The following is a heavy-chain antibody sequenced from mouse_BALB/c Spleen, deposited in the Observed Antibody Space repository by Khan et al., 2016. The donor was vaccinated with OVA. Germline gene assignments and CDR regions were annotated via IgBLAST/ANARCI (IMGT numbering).Heavy chain of an antibody. V-gene: IGHV1-9*01. J-gene: IGHJ3*01. CDR1: GYTFSSYW. CDR3: ARKGEAGTGFAY. D-gene: IGHD4-1*01. Sequence: QVQLQQSGAELMKPGASVKISCKATGYTFSSYWIEWVKERPGHGLEWIGEILPGSGSTKYNEKFKGKATFTAETSSNTAYMQVSSLTSEDSAGYYWARKGEAGTGFAYWGQGTLVTVSA. CDR2: ILPGSGST.